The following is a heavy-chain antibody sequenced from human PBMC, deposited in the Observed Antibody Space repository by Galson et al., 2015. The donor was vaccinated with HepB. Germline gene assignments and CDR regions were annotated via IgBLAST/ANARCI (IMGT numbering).Heavy chain of an antibody. CDR2: IYWNDEK. CDR1: GFSLSNSGVC. CDR3: AHSRKLGMNFDS. V-gene: IGHV2-5*01. Sequence: VKPTQTLTLTCTFSGFSLSNSGVCVGWIRQSPGKAPEWLALIYWNDEKRYNPSLKSRVTITRDTSKNRVVLTMTNMDPVDTGTYFCAHSRKLGMNFDSWGQGTLVTVSS. J-gene: IGHJ4*02. D-gene: IGHD7-27*01.